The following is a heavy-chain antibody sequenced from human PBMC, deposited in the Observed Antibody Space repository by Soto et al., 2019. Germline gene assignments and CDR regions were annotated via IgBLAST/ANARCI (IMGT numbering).Heavy chain of an antibody. CDR1: GYPFTNYD. Sequence: ASVKVSCKTSGYPFTNYDIHWVRQATGQGLEWMGWINPNSGGTNYAQKFQGWVTMTRDTSISTAYMELSRLRSDDTAVYYCARAIAAVPFYNWFDPWGQGTLVTVSS. CDR2: INPNSGGT. CDR3: ARAIAAVPFYNWFDP. D-gene: IGHD6-13*01. V-gene: IGHV1-2*04. J-gene: IGHJ5*02.